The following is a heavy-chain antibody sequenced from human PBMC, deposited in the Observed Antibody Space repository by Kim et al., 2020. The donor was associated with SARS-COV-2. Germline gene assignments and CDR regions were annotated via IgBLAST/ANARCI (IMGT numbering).Heavy chain of an antibody. CDR3: VRGTEH. D-gene: IGHD1-1*01. Sequence: GGSLRLSCSASGLIFSNYAVHWVRQAPGKGLEYVSAISTDGGSTYYADSVKGRFTISRANSKNMLYLQMSSLRPEDTAVYYCVRGTEHWGQGTRVTVS. J-gene: IGHJ4*02. V-gene: IGHV3-64D*09. CDR1: GLIFSNYA. CDR2: ISTDGGST.